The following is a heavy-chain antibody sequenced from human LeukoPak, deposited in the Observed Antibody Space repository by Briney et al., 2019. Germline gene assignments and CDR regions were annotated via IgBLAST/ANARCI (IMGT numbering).Heavy chain of an antibody. V-gene: IGHV4-38-2*02. CDR1: GYSISSGYY. CDR2: TYHSGST. J-gene: IGHJ3*02. D-gene: IGHD3-9*01. CDR3: ARVIRYYDILTGSSFHAFDI. Sequence: SATLSLTCTVAGYSISSGYYWGWNRQPPGMGLEGIGSTYHSGSTYCTPSLKSRGTIAVDTVNNHFSLKLSSVTAADTAVYYCARVIRYYDILTGSSFHAFDIWGQGTMVTVSS.